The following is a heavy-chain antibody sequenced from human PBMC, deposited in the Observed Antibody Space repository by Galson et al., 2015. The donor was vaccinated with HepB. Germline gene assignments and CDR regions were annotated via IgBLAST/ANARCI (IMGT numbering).Heavy chain of an antibody. CDR3: ARDQHSLYGDVDY. J-gene: IGHJ4*02. Sequence: SLRLSCAGSGFDFSLYSMNWFRQAPGKGLEWVSFISASSGHLFYAGSLKGRVTISRDNAKNSVFLQMHDLRDEDTAVYYCARDQHSLYGDVDYWGQGTLVTVSS. V-gene: IGHV3-21*06. CDR2: ISASSGHL. CDR1: GFDFSLYS. D-gene: IGHD2/OR15-2a*01.